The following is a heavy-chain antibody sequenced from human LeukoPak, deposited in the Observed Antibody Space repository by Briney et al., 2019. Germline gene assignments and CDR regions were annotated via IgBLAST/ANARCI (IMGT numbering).Heavy chain of an antibody. CDR2: ISYDGSND. CDR3: AKESPHSGYDVGD. D-gene: IGHD5-12*01. V-gene: IGHV3-30-3*01. J-gene: IGHJ4*02. Sequence: GGSLRLSCAASGFTFSSYAMYWVRQAPGKGLEWVAIISYDGSNDYYADSVRGRFTISRDNSKNTLYLQMNSLRAEDTSIYYCAKESPHSGYDVGDWGQGTLVTVSS. CDR1: GFTFSSYA.